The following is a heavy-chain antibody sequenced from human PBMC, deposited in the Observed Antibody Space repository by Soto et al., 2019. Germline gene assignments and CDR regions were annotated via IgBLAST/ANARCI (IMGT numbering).Heavy chain of an antibody. CDR2: IGTAGDT. V-gene: IGHV3-13*04. CDR1: GFTFSSYD. Sequence: EVQLVESGGGLVQPGGSLRLSCAASGFTFSSYDMQWVRQATGKGLEWVSAIGTAGDTYYPGSVKGRFTISRENAKNSLYLQMNSLRAVDTAVYYCARSPPGGYHYYYGMDVWGQGTTVTV. D-gene: IGHD3-22*01. CDR3: ARSPPGGYHYYYGMDV. J-gene: IGHJ6*02.